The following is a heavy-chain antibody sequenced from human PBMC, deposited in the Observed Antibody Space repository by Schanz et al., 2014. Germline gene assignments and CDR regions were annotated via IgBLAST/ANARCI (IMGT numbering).Heavy chain of an antibody. J-gene: IGHJ3*01. V-gene: IGHV4-4*02. CDR1: GGSISSGVW. Sequence: QVQLQESGPGLVKPSGTLSLTCVVSGGSISSGVWWTWARQSPGKGLEWIGEIFHSGTTNYNPSLESRVTISVDKSKNQLSLILSSMTAADTAVYYCTRSTLWSYDVWGRGTMVIVSS. CDR3: TRSTLWSYDV. CDR2: IFHSGTT. D-gene: IGHD2-21*01.